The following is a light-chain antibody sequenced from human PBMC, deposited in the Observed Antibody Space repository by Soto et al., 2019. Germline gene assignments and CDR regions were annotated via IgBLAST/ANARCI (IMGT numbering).Light chain of an antibody. V-gene: IGKV3-20*01. CDR2: GAS. CDR3: QQYGRSPFT. CDR1: QSVSSNY. Sequence: EIVMTQSPVTLSVSPGERATLSCRASQSVSSNYVAWFHQKPGQAPRLLIYGASSRATGVPDRFSASGSGTDFTLTISRLEPEDFAVYYCQQYGRSPFTFGPGTKVDIK. J-gene: IGKJ3*01.